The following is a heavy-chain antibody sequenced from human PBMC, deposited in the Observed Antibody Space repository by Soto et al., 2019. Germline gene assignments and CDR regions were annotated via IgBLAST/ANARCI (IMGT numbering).Heavy chain of an antibody. Sequence: EVQLVESGGGLVQPGGSLRLSCAASGFTVSSNYMSWVRHAPGKGLEWVSVIYSGGSTYYADSVKGRFTISRDNSKNTLYLKMNSLRAEDTAVYYCARDIVAEYWGQGTLVTVSS. V-gene: IGHV3-66*01. D-gene: IGHD2-21*01. CDR3: ARDIVAEY. CDR1: GFTVSSNY. CDR2: IYSGGST. J-gene: IGHJ4*02.